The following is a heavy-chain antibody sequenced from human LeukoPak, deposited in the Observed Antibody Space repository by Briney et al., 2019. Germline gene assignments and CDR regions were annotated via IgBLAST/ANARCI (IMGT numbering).Heavy chain of an antibody. CDR2: MYSSGST. D-gene: IGHD5-24*01. J-gene: IGHJ3*02. Sequence: PSETLSLTCTVSGGSISSSRDYWGWTRQPAGKGVEGIVSMYSSGSTYYNPSLKSRVTISVDTSKNQFSLKLSSVTAADTAVYYCARPEGGEMATIEDAFDIWGQGTMVTVSS. CDR3: ARPEGGEMATIEDAFDI. V-gene: IGHV4-39*01. CDR1: GGSISSSRDY.